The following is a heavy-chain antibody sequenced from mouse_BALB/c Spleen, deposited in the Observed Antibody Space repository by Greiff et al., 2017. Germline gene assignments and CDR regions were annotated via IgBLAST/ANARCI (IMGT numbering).Heavy chain of an antibody. CDR1: GYSFTSYY. J-gene: IGHJ4*01. Sequence: QVQLKESGPELVKPGASVKISCKASGYSFTSYYIHWVKQRPGQGLEWIGWIFPGSGNTKYNEKFKGKATLTADTSPSTAYMQLSSLTSEDSAVYFCARADYGTYWAAMDYWGQGTSVTVSS. CDR2: IFPGSGNT. CDR3: ARADYGTYWAAMDY. V-gene: IGHV1-66*01. D-gene: IGHD2-1*01.